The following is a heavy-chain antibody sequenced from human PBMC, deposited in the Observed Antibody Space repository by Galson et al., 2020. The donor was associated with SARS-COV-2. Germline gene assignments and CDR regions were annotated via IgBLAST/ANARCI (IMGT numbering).Heavy chain of an antibody. V-gene: IGHV4-59*01. J-gene: IGHJ3*02. D-gene: IGHD1-26*01. Sequence: SETLSLTCTVSGGSISSYYWSWIRQPPGKGLEWIGYIYYSGSTNYNPSLKSRVTISVDTSKNQFSLKLSSVTAADTAVYYCARGDTGSYHDAFDIWGQGTMVTVSS. CDR1: GGSISSYY. CDR2: IYYSGST. CDR3: ARGDTGSYHDAFDI.